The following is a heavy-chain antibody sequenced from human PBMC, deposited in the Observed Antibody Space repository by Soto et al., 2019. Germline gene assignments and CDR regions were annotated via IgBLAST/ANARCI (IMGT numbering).Heavy chain of an antibody. J-gene: IGHJ4*02. CDR3: VGESFYRLDY. D-gene: IGHD3-16*01. CDR1: GFTFSDYH. CDR2: SRNKVDSYTT. Sequence: GGSLRLSCAVSGFTFSDYHMNWVRQAPGKGLEWLGRSRNKVDSYTTEYAASVKGRFTISRDNSKNSLYLQMNGLKTEDAAVYYCVGESFYRLDYWGRGALVTGSS. V-gene: IGHV3-72*01.